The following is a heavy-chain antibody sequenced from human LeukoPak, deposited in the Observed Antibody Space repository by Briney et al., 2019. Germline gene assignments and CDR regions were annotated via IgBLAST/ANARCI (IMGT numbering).Heavy chain of an antibody. CDR1: GFTVSGDY. Sequence: TGESLRLSCAVSGFTVSGDYMSWVRQAPGKGLEWVSVMYDGGATYYADSVKGRFTISRDNSKNTLYLQMNSLRVEDTAVYYCARHDWFDPWGHGTLVTVSS. J-gene: IGHJ5*02. D-gene: IGHD3-3*01. V-gene: IGHV3-53*01. CDR3: ARHDWFDP. CDR2: MYDGGAT.